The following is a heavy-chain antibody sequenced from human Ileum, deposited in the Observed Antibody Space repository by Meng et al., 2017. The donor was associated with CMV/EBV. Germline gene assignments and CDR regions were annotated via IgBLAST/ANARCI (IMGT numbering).Heavy chain of an antibody. CDR1: GGSITSRNW. CDR3: TRGLVGVGATPTSDP. Sequence: SGGSITSRNWGSWVRQAPGKGLGWIGEISHTGSTNYNPSLKSRVTMSIDKSKNQFSLKVDSVTAADTAVYSCTRGLVGVGATPTSDPWGPGTLVTVSS. CDR2: ISHTGST. J-gene: IGHJ5*02. V-gene: IGHV4-4*01. D-gene: IGHD1-26*01.